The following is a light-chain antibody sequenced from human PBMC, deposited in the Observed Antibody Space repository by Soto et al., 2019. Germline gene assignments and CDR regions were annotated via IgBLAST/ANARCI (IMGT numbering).Light chain of an antibody. CDR2: GAS. V-gene: IGKV3-15*01. CDR1: QSVSSN. J-gene: IGKJ1*01. Sequence: EIVMTQSPATLSVSPGERATLSCRASQSVSSNLAWYQQKPGQAPRLLIYGASTRATGIPARFSGSGSGTEFTLTISSLQSEDFAVHYCQQYNNWGTFGQGTKVEI. CDR3: QQYNNWGT.